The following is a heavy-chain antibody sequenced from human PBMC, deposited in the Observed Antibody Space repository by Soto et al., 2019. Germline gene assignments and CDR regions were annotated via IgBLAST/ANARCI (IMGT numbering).Heavy chain of an antibody. Sequence: QVQLQESGPGLVKPSQTLSLTCTVSGGSISSGDYYWSWIRQPPGKGLEWIGYIYYSGSTYYNPSLKSRVTLSVDTSKNQFSLKLSSVTAADTAVYYCALGPYCSGGSCYSSDGMDVWGQGTTVTVSS. CDR1: GGSISSGDYY. CDR3: ALGPYCSGGSCYSSDGMDV. D-gene: IGHD2-15*01. V-gene: IGHV4-30-4*01. J-gene: IGHJ6*02. CDR2: IYYSGST.